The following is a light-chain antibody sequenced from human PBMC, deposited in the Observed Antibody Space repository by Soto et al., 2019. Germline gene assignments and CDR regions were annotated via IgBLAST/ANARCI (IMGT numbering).Light chain of an antibody. CDR3: SSYTSSSTPCV. CDR2: EVS. V-gene: IGLV2-14*01. CDR1: SSDVGGYNS. J-gene: IGLJ1*01. Sequence: QSVLTQSASVSGSPGQSITISCTGTSSDVGGYNSVSWYQQHPGKAPKLMIYEVSNRPSGVSNRLSGSKSGSTASLTISGLQAEDEADYYCSSYTSSSTPCVFGTGTKVTVL.